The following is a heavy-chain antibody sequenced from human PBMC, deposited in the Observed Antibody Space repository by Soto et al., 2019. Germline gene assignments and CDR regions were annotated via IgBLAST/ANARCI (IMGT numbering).Heavy chain of an antibody. CDR1: GVSTSNHY. D-gene: IGHD2-2*01. CDR2: IYYRGTT. CDR3: ARGGGSPYHDHEFDY. J-gene: IGHJ4*02. V-gene: IGHV4-59*11. Sequence: SETLSLTCSVSGVSTSNHYWTWIRKPPGQGPEWIGCIYYRGTTNYNASFNSRVTISVDTSKNQFSLKLTSVTTADTAVYYCARGGGSPYHDHEFDYWGQGSLVTVPS.